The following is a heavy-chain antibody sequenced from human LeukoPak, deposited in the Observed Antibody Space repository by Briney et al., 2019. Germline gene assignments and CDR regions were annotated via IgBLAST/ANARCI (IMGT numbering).Heavy chain of an antibody. CDR2: ISAYNGNT. CDR1: GYMFSSYG. Sequence: ASVKVSCKASGYMFSSYGITWVRQAPGQGLEWVGWISAYNGNTNYAQKLQGRVTMTTDTSASIAHMELRSLRSDDTAVYYCARGGVVAASEAFDMWGQGTMVTVS. V-gene: IGHV1-18*01. J-gene: IGHJ3*02. CDR3: ARGGVVAASEAFDM. D-gene: IGHD2-15*01.